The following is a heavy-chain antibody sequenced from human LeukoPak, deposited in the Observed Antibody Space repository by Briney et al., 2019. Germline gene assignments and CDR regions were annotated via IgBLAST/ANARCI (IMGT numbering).Heavy chain of an antibody. D-gene: IGHD5-12*01. J-gene: IGHJ4*02. V-gene: IGHV1-18*01. CDR3: ARGPGYSGYALDY. CDR2: ISAYNGNT. CDR1: GFTFTSYG. Sequence: GGSLRLSCAASGFTFTSYGISWVRQAPGQGLEWMGWISAYNGNTNYAQKLQGRVTMTTDTSTSTAYMELRSLRSDDTAVYYCARGPGYSGYALDYRGQGTLVTVSS.